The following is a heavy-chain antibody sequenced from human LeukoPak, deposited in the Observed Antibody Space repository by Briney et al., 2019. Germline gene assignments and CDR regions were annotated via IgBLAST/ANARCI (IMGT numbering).Heavy chain of an antibody. D-gene: IGHD3-22*01. CDR3: ARGKDSYDSSSFFDY. J-gene: IGHJ4*02. CDR2: VYYSGST. CDR1: GGSISNYY. V-gene: IGHV4-59*01. Sequence: SETLSLTCTVSGGSISNYYWSWIRQPPGKGLEWIGYVYYSGSTNYNPSLKSRVTISVDTSKNRFSLKLSSVTAADTAVYYCARGKDSYDSSSFFDYWGQGTLVTVSS.